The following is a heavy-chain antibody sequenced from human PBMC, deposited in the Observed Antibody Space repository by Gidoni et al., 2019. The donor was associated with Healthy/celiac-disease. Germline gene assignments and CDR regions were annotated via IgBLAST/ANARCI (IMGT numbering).Heavy chain of an antibody. CDR1: GYSISSGYY. D-gene: IGHD2-2*01. V-gene: IGHV4-38-2*02. J-gene: IGHJ4*02. CDR2: IYHSGST. CDR3: ARLTIVVVPAAAPGELVFDY. Sequence: QVQLQESGPGLVKPSETLSLTCTVSGYSISSGYYWGWIRQPPGKGLEWIGSIYHSGSTYYNPSLKSRVTISVDTSKNQFSLKLSSVTAADTAVYYCARLTIVVVPAAAPGELVFDYWGQGTLVTVSS.